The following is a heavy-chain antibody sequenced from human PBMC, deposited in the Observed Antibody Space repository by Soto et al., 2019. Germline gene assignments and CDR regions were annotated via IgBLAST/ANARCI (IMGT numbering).Heavy chain of an antibody. D-gene: IGHD5-18*01. CDR1: GFTFDDSA. Sequence: EVQLVESGGGLVQPGRSLRLSCAASGFTFDDSAMHWVRQAPGKGLEWVSGISWNSGSIGYEDSVKGRFTISRDNAENSLYLQMNSLRAEDTALYDCAKGDTAMGRDYYYGLAVWGQGTTVTVSS. J-gene: IGHJ6*02. CDR2: ISWNSGSI. V-gene: IGHV3-9*01. CDR3: AKGDTAMGRDYYYGLAV.